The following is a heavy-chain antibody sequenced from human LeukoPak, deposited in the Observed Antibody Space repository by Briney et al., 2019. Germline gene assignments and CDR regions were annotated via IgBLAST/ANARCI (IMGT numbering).Heavy chain of an antibody. D-gene: IGHD5-18*01. V-gene: IGHV3-23*01. CDR1: GFTFSNSA. CDR3: TKGTIWLPFDY. CDR2: ISGSGGST. Sequence: PGGSLRLSCAASGFTFSNSAMSWVRQAPGKGLDWVSVISGSGGSTYYADSVKGRYTISRDNAKNTLYLQMNSLRAEDTAVYYCTKGTIWLPFDYWGQGTLVTVSS. J-gene: IGHJ4*02.